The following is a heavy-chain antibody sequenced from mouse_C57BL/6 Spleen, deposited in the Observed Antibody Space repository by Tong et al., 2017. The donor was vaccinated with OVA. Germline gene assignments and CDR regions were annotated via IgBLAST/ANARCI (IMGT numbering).Heavy chain of an antibody. D-gene: IGHD2-2*01. CDR1: GYTFTSYW. CDR3: AIGIYYGYDALYYYAMDY. CDR2: IHPSDSDT. J-gene: IGHJ4*01. V-gene: IGHV1-74*01. Sequence: VQLQESGAELVKPGASVKVSCKASGYTFTSYWMHWVKQRPGQGLEWIGRIHPSDSDTNYNQKFKGKATLTVDKSSSTAYMQLSSLTSEDSAVYYCAIGIYYGYDALYYYAMDYWGQGTSVTVSS.